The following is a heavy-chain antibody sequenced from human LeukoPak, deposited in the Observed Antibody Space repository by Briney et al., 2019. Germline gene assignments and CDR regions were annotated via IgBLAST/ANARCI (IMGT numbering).Heavy chain of an antibody. CDR3: SRLRGNSYGYADY. V-gene: IGHV3-48*04. CDR1: GFSLSIYS. D-gene: IGHD5-18*01. J-gene: IGHJ4*02. CDR2: VSSSGNTI. Sequence: GGSLRLSCAASGFSLSIYSMNWVRQAPGKGPEWISYVSSSGNTIDYADSVNGRFTISRDNAKNSLYLQMNGLRAEDTAVYYCSRLRGNSYGYADYWGQGTLVTVSS.